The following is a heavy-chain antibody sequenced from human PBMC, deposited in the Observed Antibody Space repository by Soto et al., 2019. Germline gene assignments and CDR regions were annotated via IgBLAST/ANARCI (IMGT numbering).Heavy chain of an antibody. Sequence: EVQLLESGGDLVHPGGSLRLSCAASGFTFSNYAMNWVRQAPGKGLEWVSAISGVDGYSSYTDSVKGRFTISRDDSDNTVYLQMNSLRVEDTAVYYCARGGGHGDYRGGCWFDPWGQGTLVTVSS. V-gene: IGHV3-23*01. J-gene: IGHJ5*02. CDR2: ISGVDGYS. CDR3: ARGGGHGDYRGGCWFDP. D-gene: IGHD4-17*01. CDR1: GFTFSNYA.